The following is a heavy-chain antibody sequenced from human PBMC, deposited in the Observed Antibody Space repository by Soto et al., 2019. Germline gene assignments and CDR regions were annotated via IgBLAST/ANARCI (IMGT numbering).Heavy chain of an antibody. CDR3: ARSTYYYDSSGYIWGPDAFDI. D-gene: IGHD3-22*01. J-gene: IGHJ3*02. V-gene: IGHV1-69*06. Sequence: ASVKVSCKASGGTFSSYAISWVRQAPGQGLEWMGGIIPIFGTANYAQKFQGRVTLTADKSTSTAYMELSSLRSEGTAVYYCARSTYYYDSSGYIWGPDAFDIWGQGTRVTVSS. CDR2: IIPIFGTA. CDR1: GGTFSSYA.